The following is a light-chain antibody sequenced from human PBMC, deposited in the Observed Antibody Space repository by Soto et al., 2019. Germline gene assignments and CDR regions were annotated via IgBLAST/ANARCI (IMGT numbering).Light chain of an antibody. CDR2: DAS. V-gene: IGKV3-15*01. CDR3: QQYNNWPPWT. Sequence: ILMTQSPATLSVSPGESATLSCRASQSVSNNLAWYQQKPGQAPRLLIYDASTRATGIPARFSGSGSGTECTLTSGGLQSEDFAVYYCQQYNNWPPWTFGQGTKVEIK. CDR1: QSVSNN. J-gene: IGKJ1*01.